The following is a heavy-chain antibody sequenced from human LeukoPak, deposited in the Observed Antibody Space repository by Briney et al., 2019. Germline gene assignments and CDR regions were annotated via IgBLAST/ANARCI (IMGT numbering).Heavy chain of an antibody. V-gene: IGHV4-34*01. CDR3: ARGIPRGHYYDSSGYRFDY. D-gene: IGHD3-22*01. CDR1: GGSFSGYY. Sequence: PSETLPLTCAVYGGSFSGYYWSWIRQPPGKGLEWIGEINHSGSTNYNPSLKSRVTISVDTSKNQFSLKLSSVTAADTAVYYCARGIPRGHYYDSSGYRFDYWGQGTLVTVSS. CDR2: INHSGST. J-gene: IGHJ4*02.